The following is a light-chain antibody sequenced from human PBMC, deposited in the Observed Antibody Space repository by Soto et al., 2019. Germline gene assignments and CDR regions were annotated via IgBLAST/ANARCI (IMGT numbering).Light chain of an antibody. J-gene: IGLJ2*01. Sequence: QSALTQPPSASGSPGQSVTISCTGTSSDVGGYNYVSWYQQHPGKAPKLMIYDVSKRPSGVPDRFSGSKSGNTASLTVSGRQAEDEADYYCSSYAGSNKYVVFGGGTKLTVL. CDR3: SSYAGSNKYVV. CDR1: SSDVGGYNY. V-gene: IGLV2-8*01. CDR2: DVS.